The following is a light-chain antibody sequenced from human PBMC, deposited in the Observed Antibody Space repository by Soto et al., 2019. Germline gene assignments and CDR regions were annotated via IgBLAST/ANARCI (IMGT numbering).Light chain of an antibody. V-gene: IGLV2-23*02. CDR1: ISVVGSYNL. J-gene: IGLJ1*01. CDR3: CSYAGSSLYV. Sequence: QSALTQPASLSGSPVQSITIFCTGTISVVGSYNLVSWYQQHPGKAPKRMIYEVSKRPSGVSNRFSGSKSGNTASLTISWLQAEDEADYYCCSYAGSSLYVFGTGTKVTVL. CDR2: EVS.